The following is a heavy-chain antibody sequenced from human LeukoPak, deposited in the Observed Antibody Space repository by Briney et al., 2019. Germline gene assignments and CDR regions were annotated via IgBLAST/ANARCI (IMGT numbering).Heavy chain of an antibody. Sequence: ASVKVSCKASGYTFTSYDINWVRQATGQGLEWMGWINPNSGGTNYAQKFQGRVTMTRDTSISTAYMELSRLRSDDTAVYYCAVYYYGSGSYFDYWGQGTLVTVSS. CDR2: INPNSGGT. CDR1: GYTFTSYD. D-gene: IGHD3-10*01. V-gene: IGHV1-2*02. CDR3: AVYYYGSGSYFDY. J-gene: IGHJ4*02.